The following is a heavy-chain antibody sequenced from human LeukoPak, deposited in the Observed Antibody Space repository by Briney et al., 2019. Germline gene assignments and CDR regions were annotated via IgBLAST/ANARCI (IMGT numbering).Heavy chain of an antibody. J-gene: IGHJ4*02. Sequence: ASVKVSCKASGYTFTSYDINWVRQATGQGLEWMGYMNPNSGNTGYAQKFQGRVTITIDTSISTAYMELSSLRAEDTAVYYCAREGLDYWGQGTLVTVSS. CDR1: GYTFTSYD. CDR2: MNPNSGNT. V-gene: IGHV1-8*03. CDR3: AREGLDY.